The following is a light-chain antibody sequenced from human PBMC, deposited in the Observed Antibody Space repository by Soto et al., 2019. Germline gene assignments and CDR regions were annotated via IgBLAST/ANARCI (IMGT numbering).Light chain of an antibody. J-gene: IGKJ2*01. CDR2: DAS. V-gene: IGKV3-15*01. CDR3: LQYSTWPPLYT. CDR1: QGVSSY. Sequence: IVMTQSPAALSVSLGERVSLTCRASQGVSSYLAWYQQKPGQAPRLLISDASTRATDIPDRFSGSGSGTDFTLTISSLQSSDLAVYYCLQYSTWPPLYTFGQGTKVDIK.